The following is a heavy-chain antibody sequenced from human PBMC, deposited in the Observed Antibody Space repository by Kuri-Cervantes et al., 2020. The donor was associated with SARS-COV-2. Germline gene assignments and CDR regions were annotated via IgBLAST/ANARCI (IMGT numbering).Heavy chain of an antibody. Sequence: GGSLRLSCAASGFTFSSYGMHWVRQAPGKGPEWMAVISYDGSNKYYADSVKGRFTISRDNSKNTLYLQMNSLRAEDTAVYYCAKAKTTVTTFDYWGQGTLVTVSS. CDR2: ISYDGSNK. CDR1: GFTFSSYG. V-gene: IGHV3-30*18. J-gene: IGHJ4*02. CDR3: AKAKTTVTTFDY. D-gene: IGHD4-17*01.